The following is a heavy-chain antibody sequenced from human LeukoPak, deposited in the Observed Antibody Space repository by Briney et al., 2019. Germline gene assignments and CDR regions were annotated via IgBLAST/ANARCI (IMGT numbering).Heavy chain of an antibody. CDR2: IIPIFGTA. D-gene: IGHD1-14*01. CDR3: AKRDNVYYYYGMDV. V-gene: IGHV1-69*06. J-gene: IGHJ6*04. CDR1: GGTFSSYA. Sequence: SVKVSCKASGGTFSSYAIGWVRQAPGQGLEWMGGIIPIFGTANYAQKFQGRVTITADKSTSTAYMELSSLRSEDTAVYYCAKRDNVYYYYGMDVWGKGTTVTVSS.